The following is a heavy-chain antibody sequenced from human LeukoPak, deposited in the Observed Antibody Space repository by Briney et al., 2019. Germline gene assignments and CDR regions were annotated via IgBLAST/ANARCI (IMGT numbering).Heavy chain of an antibody. J-gene: IGHJ2*01. CDR3: ARGHYDSSYWYFDL. D-gene: IGHD3-22*01. CDR2: IYYSGST. V-gene: IGHV4-59*01. Sequence: SETLSLTCTVSGGSISSYYWSWIRQPPGKGLEWIGYIYYSGSTNYNPSLKSRVTISVDTSKNQFSLKLSSVTAADTAVYYCARGHYDSSYWYFDLWGRGTLVTVSS. CDR1: GGSISSYY.